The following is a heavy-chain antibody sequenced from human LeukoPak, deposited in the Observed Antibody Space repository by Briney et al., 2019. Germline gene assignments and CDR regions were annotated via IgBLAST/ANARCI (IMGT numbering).Heavy chain of an antibody. D-gene: IGHD3-10*02. J-gene: IGHJ6*04. CDR3: AELGITMIGGV. CDR2: ITTGGST. V-gene: IGHV3-23*01. CDR1: GFTFSSYG. Sequence: PGGSLRLSCAASGFTFSSYGMSWVRQAPGKGLEWVSTITTGGSTYYADSVKGRFTISRDNAKNSLYLQMSRLRAEDTAVYYCAELGITMIGGVWGKGATVTISS.